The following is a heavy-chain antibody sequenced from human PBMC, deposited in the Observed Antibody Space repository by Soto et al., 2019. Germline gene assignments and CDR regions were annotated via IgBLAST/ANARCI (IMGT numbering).Heavy chain of an antibody. V-gene: IGHV1-69*01. CDR1: GGTFSSYA. Sequence: QVQLVQSGAEVKKPGSSVKVSCKASGGTFSSYAISWVRQAPGQGLEWMGGIIPISGTANYAQKFQGRVTITADESTSTAYMELSSLRSEDTAVYYCAIARCSLAAIHDAFDIWGQGTMVTVSS. J-gene: IGHJ3*02. CDR2: IIPISGTA. D-gene: IGHD2-21*02. CDR3: AIARCSLAAIHDAFDI.